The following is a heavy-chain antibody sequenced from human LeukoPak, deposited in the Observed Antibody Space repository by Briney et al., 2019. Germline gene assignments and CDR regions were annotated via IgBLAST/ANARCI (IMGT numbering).Heavy chain of an antibody. D-gene: IGHD5-18*01. Sequence: SETLSLTCAVYGGSFSGYYWSWIRQPPGKGLEWIGEINHSGSTNYNPSLKSRVTISGDTSKNQFSLKLSSVTAADTAVYFCARVGYSYVINDWSRTGLGAYPTRYSYRMDVWGKGTTVTVSS. CDR2: INHSGST. V-gene: IGHV4-34*01. CDR1: GGSFSGYY. J-gene: IGHJ6*04. CDR3: ARVGYSYVINDWSRTGLGAYPTRYSYRMDV.